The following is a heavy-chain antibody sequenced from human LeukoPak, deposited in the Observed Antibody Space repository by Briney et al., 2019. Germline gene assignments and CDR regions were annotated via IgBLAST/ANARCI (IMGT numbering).Heavy chain of an antibody. V-gene: IGHV1-2*02. J-gene: IGHJ4*02. CDR1: GYTFTDYY. CDR3: ARGFVDY. CDR2: INPNSGGT. Sequence: ASVKVSCKASGYTFTDYYVHWVRQAPVQGLEWMGWINPNSGGTDYAQKFQGRVTMTRDTSINTAYMELSRLTPDDTAVYFCARGFVDYWGQGTLLTVSS. D-gene: IGHD6-6*01.